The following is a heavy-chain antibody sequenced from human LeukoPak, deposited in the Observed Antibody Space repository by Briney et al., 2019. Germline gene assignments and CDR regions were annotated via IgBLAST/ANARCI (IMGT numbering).Heavy chain of an antibody. D-gene: IGHD2-21*02. CDR2: ISHSGTLI. V-gene: IGHV3-48*03. Sequence: GGSLRLSCAASGFTFSDYEINWVRQAPGRGLEWVSYISHSGTLIYYADSVRGRFTVSRDNARNSLSLQLNSLRDEDTAVYYCAREAASCGGDSLDYWGQGTLVTVSS. J-gene: IGHJ4*02. CDR3: AREAASCGGDSLDY. CDR1: GFTFSDYE.